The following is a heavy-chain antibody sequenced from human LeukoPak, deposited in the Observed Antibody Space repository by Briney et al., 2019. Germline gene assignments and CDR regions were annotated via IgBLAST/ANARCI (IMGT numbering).Heavy chain of an antibody. D-gene: IGHD3-22*01. CDR3: AREDSSGYYSAFDY. V-gene: IGHV6-1*01. CDR1: GDSFSSNSAA. Sequence: SQTLSLTCAISGDSFSSNSAAWSWIRQSPSRGLEWLGRTYYRCKWYNDYAVSVKSRITINPDASKNQFSLQLNSVTPEDTAVYYCAREDSSGYYSAFDYWGQGTLVTVSS. J-gene: IGHJ4*02. CDR2: TYYRCKWYN.